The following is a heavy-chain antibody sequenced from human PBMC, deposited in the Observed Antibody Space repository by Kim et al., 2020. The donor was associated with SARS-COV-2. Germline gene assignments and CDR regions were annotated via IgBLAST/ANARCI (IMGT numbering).Heavy chain of an antibody. Sequence: GGSLRLSCAASGFTFSSYSMNWVRQAPGKGLEWVSSISSSSSYIYYADSVKGRFTISRDNAKNSLYLQMNSLRAEDTAVYYCARVQYCSGGSCYYYYGMDVWGQGTTVTVSS. CDR1: GFTFSSYS. CDR2: ISSSSSYI. V-gene: IGHV3-21*01. CDR3: ARVQYCSGGSCYYYYGMDV. D-gene: IGHD2-15*01. J-gene: IGHJ6*02.